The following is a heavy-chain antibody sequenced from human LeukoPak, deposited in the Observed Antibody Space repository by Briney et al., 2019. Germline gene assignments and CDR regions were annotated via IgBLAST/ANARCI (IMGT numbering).Heavy chain of an antibody. Sequence: GGSLRLSCAASGFSFTSYDMTWVRQAPGKGLEWVSTISHSGVSTYYADSVKGRFTISRDKSKNTLYLQMNSLRVEDTAVYYCAGRPIASGNYAGMDVWGKGTTVTVSS. V-gene: IGHV3-23*01. CDR1: GFSFTSYD. J-gene: IGHJ6*04. D-gene: IGHD3-10*01. CDR2: ISHSGVST. CDR3: AGRPIASGNYAGMDV.